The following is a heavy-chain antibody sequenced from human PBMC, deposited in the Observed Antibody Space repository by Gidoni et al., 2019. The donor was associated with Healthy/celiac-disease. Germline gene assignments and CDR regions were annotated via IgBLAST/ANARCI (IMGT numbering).Heavy chain of an antibody. V-gene: IGHV4-39*07. J-gene: IGHJ3*02. Sequence: QLQLQESGPGLVKPSETLSLTCTVSGGSISSSSYYWGWIRQPPGKGLEWIGSIYYSGGTYYTPSLKSRVTISVDTSKNQFSLKLSSVTASDTAVYYCARDHSYYYDSIGLAFDIWGQGTMVTVSS. CDR2: IYYSGGT. CDR1: GGSISSSSYY. CDR3: ARDHSYYYDSIGLAFDI. D-gene: IGHD3-22*01.